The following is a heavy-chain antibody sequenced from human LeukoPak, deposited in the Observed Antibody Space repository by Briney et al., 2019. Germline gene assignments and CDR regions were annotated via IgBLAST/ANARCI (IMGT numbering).Heavy chain of an antibody. Sequence: PSETLSLTCTVSGGSISSSDYYWGWIRQPPGKGLEWIASIYYRGTTHYNPSQQSRVTMSVDTSKNQFSLKLSSVTAADTAVYYCASSGWSHDAFDIWGQGTMVTVSS. CDR2: IYYRGTT. V-gene: IGHV4-39*01. J-gene: IGHJ3*02. CDR1: GGSISSSDYY. D-gene: IGHD6-19*01. CDR3: ASSGWSHDAFDI.